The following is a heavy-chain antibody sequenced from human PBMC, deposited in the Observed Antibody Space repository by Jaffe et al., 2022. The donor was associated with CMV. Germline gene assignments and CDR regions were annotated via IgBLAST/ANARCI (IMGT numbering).Heavy chain of an antibody. CDR2: ISNDGTNT. CDR1: GFTFSDHW. Sequence: EVQLVESGGGLVQPGGSLRLSCAASGFTFSDHWMHWVRQAPGEGLVWVSRISNDGTNTRYTDSVKGRFTISRDNAKNTLYLQMNSLRAEDTAVYYCARYGSSFDYWGQGTLVTVSS. D-gene: IGHD3-10*01. CDR3: ARYGSSFDY. V-gene: IGHV3-74*01. J-gene: IGHJ4*02.